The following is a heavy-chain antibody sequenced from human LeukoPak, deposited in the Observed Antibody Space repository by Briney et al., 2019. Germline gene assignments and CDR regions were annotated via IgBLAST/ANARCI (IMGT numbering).Heavy chain of an antibody. CDR1: GGSISSSSYY. CDR2: IYYSGST. CDR3: ARGDEDFWSGYSTGYYMDV. Sequence: SETLSLTCTVSGGSISSSSYYWGWIRQPPGKGLEWIGSIYYSGSTYYNPSLKSRVTISVDTSKNQFSLKLSSVTAADTAVYYCARGDEDFWSGYSTGYYMDVWGKGTTVTVSS. D-gene: IGHD3-3*01. J-gene: IGHJ6*03. V-gene: IGHV4-39*07.